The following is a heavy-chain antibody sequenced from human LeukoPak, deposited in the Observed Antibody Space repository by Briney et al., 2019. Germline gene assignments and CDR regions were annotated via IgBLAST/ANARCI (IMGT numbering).Heavy chain of an antibody. D-gene: IGHD1-26*01. CDR2: ISGGGGST. V-gene: IGHV3-23*01. CDR3: ARDLVSLDAFDI. Sequence: GGSLRLSCAASGFTFSSYAMSWVRQAPGKGLEWVSAISGGGGSTYYADSVKGRFTISRDNSKNTLYLQMNSLRAEDTAVYYCARDLVSLDAFDIWGQGTMVTVSS. J-gene: IGHJ3*02. CDR1: GFTFSSYA.